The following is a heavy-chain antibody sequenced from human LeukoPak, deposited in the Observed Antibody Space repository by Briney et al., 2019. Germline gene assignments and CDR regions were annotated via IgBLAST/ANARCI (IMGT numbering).Heavy chain of an antibody. CDR2: IIPIFGTA. D-gene: IGHD5-12*01. V-gene: IGHV1-69*06. CDR1: GGTFSSYA. Sequence: ASVKVSCKASGGTFSSYAISWVRQAPGQGLEWMGGIIPIFGTANYAQKFQGRVTITADKSTSTAHMELSSLRSEDTAVYYCATGVATITSIDYWGQGTLVTVSS. J-gene: IGHJ4*02. CDR3: ATGVATITSIDY.